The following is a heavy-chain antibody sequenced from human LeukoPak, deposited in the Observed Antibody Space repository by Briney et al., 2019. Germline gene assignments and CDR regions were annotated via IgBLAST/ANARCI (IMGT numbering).Heavy chain of an antibody. CDR2: ISAYNGNT. CDR3: ARDGEFRYCSSTSCHAPYYYGSGSSAFDI. Sequence: GASVKVSCKASGYTFTSYGISWVRQAPGQGLEWMGWISAYNGNTNYAQKLQGRVTMTTDTSTSTAYMELRSLRSEDTAVYYCARDGEFRYCSSTSCHAPYYYGSGSSAFDIWGQGTMVTVSS. D-gene: IGHD2-2*01. V-gene: IGHV1-18*01. J-gene: IGHJ3*02. CDR1: GYTFTSYG.